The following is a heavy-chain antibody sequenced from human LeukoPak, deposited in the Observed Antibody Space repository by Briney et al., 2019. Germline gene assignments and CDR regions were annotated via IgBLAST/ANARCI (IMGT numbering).Heavy chain of an antibody. Sequence: GSLRLSXAASGFTFSSYAMSWVRQARGKGLEWGSAISGSGGSTYYADSVKGRFTISRDKSKNTLYLQMNSLRAEDTAVYYCAKDGLYYYDSSGYHDYWGQGTLVTVSS. D-gene: IGHD3-22*01. CDR2: ISGSGGST. CDR1: GFTFSSYA. CDR3: AKDGLYYYDSSGYHDY. J-gene: IGHJ4*02. V-gene: IGHV3-23*01.